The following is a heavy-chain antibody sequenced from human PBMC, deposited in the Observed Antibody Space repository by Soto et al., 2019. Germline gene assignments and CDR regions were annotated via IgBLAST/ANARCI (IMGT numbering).Heavy chain of an antibody. CDR1: GGSISSYY. J-gene: IGHJ4*02. CDR3: ARSSGEFEMIVVPFDY. V-gene: IGHV4-59*08. D-gene: IGHD3-22*01. Sequence: PSETLSLTCTVSGGSISSYYWSWIRQPPGKGLEWIGYIYYSGSTNYNPSLKSRVTISVDTSKNQFSLKLSSVTAADTAVYYCARSSGEFEMIVVPFDYWGQGTLVTVSS. CDR2: IYYSGST.